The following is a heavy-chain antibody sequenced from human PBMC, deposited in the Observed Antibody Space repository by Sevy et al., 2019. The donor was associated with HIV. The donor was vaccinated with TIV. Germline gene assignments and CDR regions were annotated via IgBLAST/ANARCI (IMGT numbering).Heavy chain of an antibody. Sequence: ASVKVSCKASGYTFTSYDINWVRQATGQGLEWMGWMNPNRGNTGHEQKFQGRVTMTRNTSISPSHLELSSLRSEDTAVYYWAGGWGVGDYVSRGMDVWGQGTTVTVSS. CDR3: AGGWGVGDYVSRGMDV. D-gene: IGHD4-17*01. V-gene: IGHV1-8*01. CDR1: GYTFTSYD. CDR2: MNPNRGNT. J-gene: IGHJ6*02.